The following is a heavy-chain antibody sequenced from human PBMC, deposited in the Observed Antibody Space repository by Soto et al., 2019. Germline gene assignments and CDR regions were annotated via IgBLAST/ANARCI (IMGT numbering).Heavy chain of an antibody. J-gene: IGHJ3*02. CDR2: IYYSGSP. V-gene: IGHV4-59*08. Sequence: QVQLQESGPGLVKPSETLSLTCTVSGGSISSYYWSWIRQPPGKGLEWIGYIYYSGSPNYNPSLKSRVTISVDTSKNQFSLKLSSVTAADTAVYYCSSFFDAFDIWGQGTMVTVSS. CDR3: SSFFDAFDI. D-gene: IGHD6-13*01. CDR1: GGSISSYY.